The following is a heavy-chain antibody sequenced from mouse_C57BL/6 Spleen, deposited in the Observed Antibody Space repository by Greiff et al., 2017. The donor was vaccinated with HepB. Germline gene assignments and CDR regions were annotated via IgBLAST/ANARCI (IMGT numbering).Heavy chain of an antibody. CDR3: ARTTQASYAMDY. Sequence: QVQLKQSGAELVKPGASVKLSCKASGYTFTSYWMQWVKQRPGQGLEWIGEIDPSDSYTNYNQKFKGKATLTVDTSSSTAYMQLSSLTSEDSAVYYCARTTQASYAMDYWGQGTSVTVSS. D-gene: IGHD3-2*02. J-gene: IGHJ4*01. CDR2: IDPSDSYT. V-gene: IGHV1-50*01. CDR1: GYTFTSYW.